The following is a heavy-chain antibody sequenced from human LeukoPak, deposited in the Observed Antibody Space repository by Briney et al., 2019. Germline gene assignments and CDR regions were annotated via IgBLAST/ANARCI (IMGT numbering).Heavy chain of an antibody. J-gene: IGHJ6*04. D-gene: IGHD3-10*01. Sequence: GGSLRLSCLPSGFTFSNYAMTWVRQAPGKGLEWVSSISGSGGTSYYADSVKGRFTISRDSAKNMLFLQMNSLRAEDTAVYYCAKSPYFYNSGRSVDVWGKGTTVTVSS. CDR1: GFTFSNYA. V-gene: IGHV3-23*01. CDR3: AKSPYFYNSGRSVDV. CDR2: ISGSGGTS.